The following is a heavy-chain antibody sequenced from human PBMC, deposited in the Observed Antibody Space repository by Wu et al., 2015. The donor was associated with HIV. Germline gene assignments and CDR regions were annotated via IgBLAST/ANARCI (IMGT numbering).Heavy chain of an antibody. CDR2: ISAYNGNT. V-gene: IGHV1-18*04. D-gene: IGHD2/OR15-2a*01. Sequence: QVQLVQSGGEVKKPGASVKVSCKASGYSFRSYGISWVRQAPGQGLEWVGWISAYNGNTDYAQKLLGRVTMTTDTSTNTAYLDLRSLTADDTAIYYCTRGSNSWASDIWGQGTKIIVSS. J-gene: IGHJ3*02. CDR1: GYSFRSYG. CDR3: TRGSNSWASDI.